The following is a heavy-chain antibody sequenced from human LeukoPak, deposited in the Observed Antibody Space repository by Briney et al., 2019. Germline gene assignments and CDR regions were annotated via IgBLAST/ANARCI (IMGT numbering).Heavy chain of an antibody. CDR2: VNGDGSTT. V-gene: IGHV3-74*01. CDR3: TRAMYTSSSLFDY. Sequence: GGPLRLSCAGSGFTFSSYWMHWVRQAPGKGLVWVSRVNGDGSTTNYADSVKGRFTISRDNAKNTLYLQMNSLRAEDTAVYYCTRAMYTSSSLFDYWGQGTPVTVSS. D-gene: IGHD6-6*01. J-gene: IGHJ4*02. CDR1: GFTFSSYW.